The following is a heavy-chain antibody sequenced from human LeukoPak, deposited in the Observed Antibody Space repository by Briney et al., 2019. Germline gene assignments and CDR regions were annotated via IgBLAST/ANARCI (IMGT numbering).Heavy chain of an antibody. CDR1: GFTFSSYA. CDR2: ISYDGSNK. CDR3: ARVNAVVVVPAAMKY. D-gene: IGHD2-2*01. Sequence: GGSLRLSCAASGFTFSSYAMHWVRQAPGKGLEWVAVISYDGSNKYYADSVKGRFTISRDNSKNTLYLQMNSLRAEDTAVYYCARVNAVVVVPAAMKYWGQGTQVTVSS. J-gene: IGHJ4*02. V-gene: IGHV3-30-3*01.